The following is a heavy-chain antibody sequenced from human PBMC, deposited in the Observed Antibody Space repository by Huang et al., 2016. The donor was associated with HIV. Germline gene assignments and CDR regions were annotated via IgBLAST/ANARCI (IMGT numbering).Heavy chain of an antibody. CDR2: ISDSGST. J-gene: IGHJ3*02. D-gene: IGHD3-22*01. CDR1: GGSFSGHY. V-gene: IGHV4-34*02. CDR3: ARMFKYDSGGYWGNDAFDI. Sequence: QVQLQQWGAELLKPSETLSLTCAVSGGSFSGHYWTWIRQPPGRGLEWIGEISDSGSTTYNPSLKSRVTISGDTSQSQFSLKLNSVTAADTAIYYCARMFKYDSGGYWGNDAFDIWGQGTMVTVS.